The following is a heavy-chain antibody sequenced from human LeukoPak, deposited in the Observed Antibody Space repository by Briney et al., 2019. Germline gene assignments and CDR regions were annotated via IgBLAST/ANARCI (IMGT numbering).Heavy chain of an antibody. CDR2: ISAYNGNT. CDR3: ARDDGYCSGGSCYTPNWFDP. D-gene: IGHD2-15*01. V-gene: IGHV1-18*01. Sequence: ASVKVSCKASGYTFTSYGISWVRQAPGQGLEWMGWISAYNGNTNYAQKLQGRVTMTTDTSTSTAYMELRSLRSDDTAVYYCARDDGYCSGGSCYTPNWFDPWGQGTLVTVPS. J-gene: IGHJ5*02. CDR1: GYTFTSYG.